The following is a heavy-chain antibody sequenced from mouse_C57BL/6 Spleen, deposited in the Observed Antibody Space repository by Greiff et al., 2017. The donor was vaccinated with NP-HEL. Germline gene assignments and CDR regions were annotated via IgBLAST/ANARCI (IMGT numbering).Heavy chain of an antibody. CDR2: IYPGSGST. Sequence: QVHVKQPGAELVKPGASVKMSCKASGYTFTSYWITWVKQRPGQGLEWIGDIYPGSGSTNYNEKFKSQATLTVDTSSSPAYMQLSSLTSEDSAVYYCAMGGYDERAMDYWGQGTSVTVSS. D-gene: IGHD2-2*01. CDR3: AMGGYDERAMDY. J-gene: IGHJ4*01. V-gene: IGHV1-55*01. CDR1: GYTFTSYW.